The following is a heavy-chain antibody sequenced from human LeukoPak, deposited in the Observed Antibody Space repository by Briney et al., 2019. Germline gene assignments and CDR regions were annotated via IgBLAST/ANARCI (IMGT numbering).Heavy chain of an antibody. Sequence: ASVKVSCKASGYTFTSYDINWVRQATGQGLEWMGIINPSGGSTSYAQKFQGRVTMTRDTSTSTVYMELSSLRSEDTAVYYCAREYSGYDSDYFDYWGQGTLVTVSS. CDR3: AREYSGYDSDYFDY. D-gene: IGHD5-12*01. CDR2: INPSGGST. CDR1: GYTFTSYD. V-gene: IGHV1-46*01. J-gene: IGHJ4*02.